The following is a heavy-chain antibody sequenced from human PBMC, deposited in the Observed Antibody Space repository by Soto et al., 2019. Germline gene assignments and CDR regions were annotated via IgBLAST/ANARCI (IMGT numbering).Heavy chain of an antibody. Sequence: SETLSLTCTVSGGSISSYYWNWIRQPAGKGLEWIGRMYTSGSTNYNPSLTSRVTMSVDTSKNQFSLKLSSVTAADTAVYYCARVLRGGCFDPWGQGTLVTAPQ. V-gene: IGHV4-4*07. CDR3: ARVLRGGCFDP. CDR2: MYTSGST. D-gene: IGHD2-8*02. CDR1: GGSISSYY. J-gene: IGHJ5*02.